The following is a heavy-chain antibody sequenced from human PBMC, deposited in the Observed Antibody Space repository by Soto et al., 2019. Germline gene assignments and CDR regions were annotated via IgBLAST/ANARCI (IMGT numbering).Heavy chain of an antibody. J-gene: IGHJ5*02. CDR3: ARDPLVVVPAARLWFDP. D-gene: IGHD2-2*01. Sequence: QVQLVQSGAEVKKPGASVKVSCKASGYTFTSYGISWVRQAPGQGLEWMGWISAYNGNTNYAQKLQGRVTMTTDTSTSTAYMELRSLRSDDTAVYYCARDPLVVVPAARLWFDPWGQGTLVTVSS. CDR1: GYTFTSYG. CDR2: ISAYNGNT. V-gene: IGHV1-18*01.